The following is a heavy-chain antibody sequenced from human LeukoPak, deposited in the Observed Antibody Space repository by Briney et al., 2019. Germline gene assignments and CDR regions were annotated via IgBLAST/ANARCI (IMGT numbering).Heavy chain of an antibody. Sequence: ASVKVSCKTSGYTFTTHDINWVRQATGQGLEWLGWMSPNSGDTGYAQKFQGRVTMTSDSSISTAYMELSSLRSEDTAIYYCVRTPPNWGFDYWGQGTLVTVSS. CDR3: VRTPPNWGFDY. CDR1: GYTFTTHD. V-gene: IGHV1-8*01. D-gene: IGHD7-27*01. CDR2: MSPNSGDT. J-gene: IGHJ4*02.